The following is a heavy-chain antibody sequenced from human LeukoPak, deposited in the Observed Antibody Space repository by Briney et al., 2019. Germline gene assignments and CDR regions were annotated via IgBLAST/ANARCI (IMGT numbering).Heavy chain of an antibody. D-gene: IGHD3-10*01. V-gene: IGHV3-23*01. Sequence: GGSLRLSCAASGFTFSSYAMSWARQAPGKGLEWVSTISSSGGSTYYADSVKGRFTISRDNSKNTLYLQMNSLRAEDTAVYYCAKRDYYYGSGSYYKTPFDYWGQGTLVTVSS. J-gene: IGHJ4*02. CDR1: GFTFSSYA. CDR2: ISSSGGST. CDR3: AKRDYYYGSGSYYKTPFDY.